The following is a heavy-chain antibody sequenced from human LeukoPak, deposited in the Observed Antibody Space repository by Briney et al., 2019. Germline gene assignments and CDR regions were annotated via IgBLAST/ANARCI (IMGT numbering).Heavy chain of an antibody. D-gene: IGHD3-9*01. CDR3: ARDLLRFILTGYFDY. Sequence: GGSLRLSCAASGFTFSDYCMSWIRQAPGKGLEWVSYISSSSSYTNYADSVKGRFTISRDNAKNSLYLQMNSLRAEDTAVYYCARDLLRFILTGYFDYWGQGTLVTVSS. J-gene: IGHJ4*02. V-gene: IGHV3-11*06. CDR1: GFTFSDYC. CDR2: ISSSSSYT.